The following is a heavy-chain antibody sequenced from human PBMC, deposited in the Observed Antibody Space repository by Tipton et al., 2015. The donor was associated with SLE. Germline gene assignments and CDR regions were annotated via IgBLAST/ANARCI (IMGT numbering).Heavy chain of an antibody. D-gene: IGHD4-23*01. CDR2: IFFDGSKK. CDR1: GFSFSTYA. CDR3: ARDGLGGNYHPDY. V-gene: IGHV3-33*01. Sequence: SLRLSCASSGFSFSTYAMHWVRQAPGKGLEWVGLIFFDGSKKYYADSVKGRFTNSRDNSKNVVYLQMNSLRAEDTAVYYCARDGLGGNYHPDYWGQGTLVTVSS. J-gene: IGHJ4*02.